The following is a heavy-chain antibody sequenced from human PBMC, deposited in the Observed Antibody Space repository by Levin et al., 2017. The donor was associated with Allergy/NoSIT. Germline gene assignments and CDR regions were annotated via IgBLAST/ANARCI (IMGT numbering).Heavy chain of an antibody. CDR1: FFSLPLSS. D-gene: IGHD1-26*01. CDR2: MYYSGNT. V-gene: IGHV4-59*01. Sequence: SETLSLPFPFSFFSLPLSSFLFLLPPPLKGLEWIGCMYYSGNTKYNPSLKSRVTISLDTSKNQFSLKLSSVTAADTAVYYCARDRVILGDTNYYYGMDVWGQGTTVTVSS. J-gene: IGHJ6*02. CDR3: ARDRVILGDTNYYYGMDV.